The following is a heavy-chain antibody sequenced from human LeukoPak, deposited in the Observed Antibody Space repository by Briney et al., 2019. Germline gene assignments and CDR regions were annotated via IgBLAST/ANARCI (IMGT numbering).Heavy chain of an antibody. V-gene: IGHV4-39*01. J-gene: IGHJ4*02. CDR1: GGSISSYY. Sequence: SETLSLTCTVSGGSISSYYWSWIRQPPGKGLEWIGSIYYSGSTYYNPSLKSRVTISVDTSKNQFSLKLSSVTAADTAVYYCARAYDSSGYYFGYWGQGTLVTVSS. D-gene: IGHD3-22*01. CDR2: IYYSGST. CDR3: ARAYDSSGYYFGY.